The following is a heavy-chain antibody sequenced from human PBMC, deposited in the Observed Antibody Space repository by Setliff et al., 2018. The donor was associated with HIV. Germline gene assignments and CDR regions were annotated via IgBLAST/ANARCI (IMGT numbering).Heavy chain of an antibody. Sequence: ASVKVSCKASGYTVTTYGISWVRQAPGQGLEWMGWFNTETRNPMYAQAFKGRLVFSLDTSVSTAYLQINSLKTEDTAMYYCATYSVGEGGRGHWGQGVLVTVSS. CDR2: FNTETRNP. D-gene: IGHD1-26*01. V-gene: IGHV7-4-1*02. CDR3: ATYSVGEGGRGH. CDR1: GYTVTTYG. J-gene: IGHJ4*02.